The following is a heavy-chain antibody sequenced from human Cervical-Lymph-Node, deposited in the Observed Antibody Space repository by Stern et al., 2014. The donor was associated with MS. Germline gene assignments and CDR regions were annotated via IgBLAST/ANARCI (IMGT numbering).Heavy chain of an antibody. CDR1: GGSISRSSYY. CDR3: ARLTGLVDN. CDR2: IFYSGSS. J-gene: IGHJ4*02. Sequence: QLQLQESGPGLVKPSETLALTCTVSGGSISRSSYYWGWIRQPPGKGLEFIGNIFYSGSSFYNPSLKSRVTLSVDTSNTHFSPRLPSVTAADTAVYYCARLTGLVDNWGQGTLVTVSS. V-gene: IGHV4-39*02. D-gene: IGHD1-14*01.